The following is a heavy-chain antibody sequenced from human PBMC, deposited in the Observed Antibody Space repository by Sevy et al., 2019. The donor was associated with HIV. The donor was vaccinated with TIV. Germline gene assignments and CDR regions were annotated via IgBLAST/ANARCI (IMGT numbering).Heavy chain of an antibody. D-gene: IGHD3-22*01. CDR2: ISWNSLSI. CDR1: GFTFDDYA. V-gene: IGHV3-9*01. Sequence: SLKISCTASGFTFDDYAMHWVRQVPGKGLEWVSGISWNSLSIAYADSVKGRFTMSRDNGKKSLYLQMDSLRTEDTALYYCAKDISLYYYDTSDSAWGVVDIWVQGTMVTVSS. J-gene: IGHJ3*02. CDR3: AKDISLYYYDTSDSAWGVVDI.